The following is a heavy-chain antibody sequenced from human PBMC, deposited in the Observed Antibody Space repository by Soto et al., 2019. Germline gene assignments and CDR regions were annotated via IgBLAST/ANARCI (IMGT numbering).Heavy chain of an antibody. CDR2: IYSGGST. V-gene: IGHV3-53*04. CDR1: GFTVSSNY. Sequence: EVPLVESGGGLVQPGGSLRLSCAASGFTVSSNYMSWVRQAPGKGLEWVSVIYSGGSTYYADSVKGRFTISRHNSKNTLYLQMNSLRAEDTAVDYCARDEVGGMDVWGQGTTVTVSS. J-gene: IGHJ6*02. CDR3: ARDEVGGMDV.